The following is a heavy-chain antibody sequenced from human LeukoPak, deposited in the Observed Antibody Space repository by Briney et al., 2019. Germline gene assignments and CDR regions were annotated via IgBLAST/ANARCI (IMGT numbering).Heavy chain of an antibody. CDR3: ARVFYYDSSGTLGGFDY. D-gene: IGHD3-22*01. CDR1: GGSISSGDYY. Sequence: PSETLSLTCTVSGGSISSGDYYWSWIRQPPGKGLEWIRYIYYSGSTYYNPSLKSRVTISVDTSKNQFSLKLSSVTAADTAVYYCARVFYYDSSGTLGGFDYWGQGTLVTVSS. J-gene: IGHJ4*02. CDR2: IYYSGST. V-gene: IGHV4-30-4*01.